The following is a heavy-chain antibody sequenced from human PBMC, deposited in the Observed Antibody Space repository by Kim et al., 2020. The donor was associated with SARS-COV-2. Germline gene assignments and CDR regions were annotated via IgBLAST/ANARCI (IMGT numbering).Heavy chain of an antibody. CDR2: IYYSGST. Sequence: SETLSLTCTVSGGSISSYYWSWIRQPPGKGLEWIGYIYYSGSTNYNPSLKSRVTISVDTSKNQFSLKLSSVTAADTAVYYCARRRDTGYYYGRDVWGQGTTVTVSS. CDR3: ARRRDTGYYYGRDV. CDR1: GGSISSYY. J-gene: IGHJ6*02. V-gene: IGHV4-59*01. D-gene: IGHD2-8*02.